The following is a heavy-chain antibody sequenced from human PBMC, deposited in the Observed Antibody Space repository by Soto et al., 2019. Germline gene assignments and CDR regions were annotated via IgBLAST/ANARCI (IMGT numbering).Heavy chain of an antibody. D-gene: IGHD6-13*01. Sequence: QVQLVEAGGYVVQPGRSLRLSCAASGFIFRNYGMHWVRQAPGKGLEWVAVISYDGSTEHYADSVKGRFTIARDNSNNTLHLQMNSLRVEDTAVYYCARQLYSTCNLDYWGHGTLVAVSS. J-gene: IGHJ4*01. CDR2: ISYDGSTE. V-gene: IGHV3-30*03. CDR1: GFIFRNYG. CDR3: ARQLYSTCNLDY.